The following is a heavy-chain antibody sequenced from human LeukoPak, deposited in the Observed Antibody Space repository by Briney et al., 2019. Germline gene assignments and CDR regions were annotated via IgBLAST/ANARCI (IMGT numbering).Heavy chain of an antibody. D-gene: IGHD6-13*01. Sequence: GGSLRLSCVASEFAFSTYAMNWVRQVPGRGLEWISYISTGGDTIYYVDSVKGRFTISRDNAKHSLYLQMNSLRAEDTAVYYCATCIATAGHYFDNWGQGTLVTVSS. CDR3: ATCIATAGHYFDN. V-gene: IGHV3-48*03. CDR1: EFAFSTYA. J-gene: IGHJ4*02. CDR2: ISTGGDTI.